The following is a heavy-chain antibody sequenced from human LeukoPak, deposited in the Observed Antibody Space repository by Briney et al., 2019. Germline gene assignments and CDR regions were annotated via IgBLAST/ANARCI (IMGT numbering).Heavy chain of an antibody. V-gene: IGHV4-59*08. CDR3: SGLTNYGYHYYYGMDV. D-gene: IGHD3-10*01. CDR2: FYYTGST. CDR1: VGSISNYY. Sequence: SETLSLTCTVSVGSISNYYWKGVRQPPGKGLEGIGDFYYTGSTHYNPSLKSRVTISVDTSKNQFSLKLSSVTAADTAVYYCSGLTNYGYHYYYGMDVWGQGTTVTVSS. J-gene: IGHJ6*02.